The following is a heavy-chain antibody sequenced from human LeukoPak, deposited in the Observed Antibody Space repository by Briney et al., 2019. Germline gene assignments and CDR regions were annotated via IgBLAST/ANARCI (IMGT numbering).Heavy chain of an antibody. V-gene: IGHV3-23*01. D-gene: IGHD2-15*01. CDR2: ISGSGVST. CDR1: GFSFSNYA. CDR3: AKDTAVVVTAPFDY. J-gene: IGHJ4*02. Sequence: GGSLRLSCVASGFSFSNYAMSWVRQAPGKGLEWVSAISGSGVSTYFADSVKGRFTVSRDNSKNTLYLQMSSVRTEDTAVYYCAKDTAVVVTAPFDYWGQGTLVTVSS.